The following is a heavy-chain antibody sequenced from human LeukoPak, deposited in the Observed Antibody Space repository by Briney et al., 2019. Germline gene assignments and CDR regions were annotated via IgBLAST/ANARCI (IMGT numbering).Heavy chain of an antibody. V-gene: IGHV4-39*01. D-gene: IGHD2-15*01. CDR2: IYYSGST. Sequence: SETLSLTCTVSGGSISSSSYYWGWIRQPPGKGLEWIGSIYYSGSTYYNPSLKSRVTISVDTSKNQFSLKLSSVTAADTAVYYGARPATVVAARGYWYFDLWGRGTLVTVSS. CDR3: ARPATVVAARGYWYFDL. J-gene: IGHJ2*01. CDR1: GGSISSSSYY.